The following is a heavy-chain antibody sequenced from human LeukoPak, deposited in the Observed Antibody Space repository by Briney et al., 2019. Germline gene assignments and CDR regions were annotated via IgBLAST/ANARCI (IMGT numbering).Heavy chain of an antibody. Sequence: PGASLRLSCAASGFTFSSDAMSWVRQAPGKGLEWVSAISGSGGSTYYADSVKGRFTISRDNSKNTLYLQMNSLRAEDTAVYYCAKKFEDIVVVPAAIFDYWGQGTLVTVSS. J-gene: IGHJ4*02. CDR3: AKKFEDIVVVPAAIFDY. CDR2: ISGSGGST. V-gene: IGHV3-23*01. D-gene: IGHD2-2*01. CDR1: GFTFSSDA.